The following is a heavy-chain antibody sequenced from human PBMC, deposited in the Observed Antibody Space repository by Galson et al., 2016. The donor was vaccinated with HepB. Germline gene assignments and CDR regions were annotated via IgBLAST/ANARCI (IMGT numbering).Heavy chain of an antibody. Sequence: TLSLTCTVSGGSISSGDYYWGWIRQPPGKGLEWIGYIYYSESTYYNPSLRSRVTMSVDTSKYQFSLKLSSVTAADTAVYYCARGRVRFLGWHTLRYYYYGMDVWGQGTTVTVSS. CDR2: IYYSEST. CDR3: ARGRVRFLGWHTLRYYYYGMDV. CDR1: GGSISSGDYY. V-gene: IGHV4-30-4*01. D-gene: IGHD3-3*01. J-gene: IGHJ6*02.